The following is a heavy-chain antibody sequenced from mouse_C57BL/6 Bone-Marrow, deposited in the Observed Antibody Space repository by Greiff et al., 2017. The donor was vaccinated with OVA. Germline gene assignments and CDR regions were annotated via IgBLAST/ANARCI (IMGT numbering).Heavy chain of an antibody. J-gene: IGHJ1*03. CDR3: ARRGNRYFDV. D-gene: IGHD2-1*01. CDR1: GYSITSGYY. V-gene: IGHV3-6*01. CDR2: ISYDGSN. Sequence: EVKLVESGPGLVKPSQSLSLTCSVTGYSITSGYYWNWIRQFPGNKLEWMGYISYDGSNNYNPSLKNRISITRDTSKNQFFLKLNSVTTEDTATYYCARRGNRYFDVWGTGTTVTVSS.